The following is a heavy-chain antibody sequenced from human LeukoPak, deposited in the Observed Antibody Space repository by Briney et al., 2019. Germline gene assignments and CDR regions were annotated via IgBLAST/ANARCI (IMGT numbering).Heavy chain of an antibody. CDR1: GFTFSSYS. CDR2: ISSSSSYI. D-gene: IGHD3-22*01. V-gene: IGHV3-21*01. Sequence: GGSLRLSCAASGFTFSSYSMNWVRQAPGKGLEWVSSISSSSSYIYYADSVKGRFTISRDNAKNSLYLQMNSLRAEDTAVYYCARVHYYDSSGYYYDDYYYGMDVWGQGTTVTVSS. J-gene: IGHJ6*02. CDR3: ARVHYYDSSGYYYDDYYYGMDV.